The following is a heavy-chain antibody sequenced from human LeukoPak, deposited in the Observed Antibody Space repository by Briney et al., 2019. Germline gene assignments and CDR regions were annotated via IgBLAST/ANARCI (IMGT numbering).Heavy chain of an antibody. V-gene: IGHV3-30*03. CDR2: ISYDGSNK. Sequence: GGSLRLSCAASGFTFSSYGMHWVRQAPGKGLEWVAVISYDGSNKYYADSVKGRFTISRDNSKNTLYLQMNSLRAEDTAVYYCARERDHNIDAFDIWGQGTMVTVSS. CDR1: GFTFSSYG. CDR3: ARERDHNIDAFDI. J-gene: IGHJ3*02. D-gene: IGHD1-14*01.